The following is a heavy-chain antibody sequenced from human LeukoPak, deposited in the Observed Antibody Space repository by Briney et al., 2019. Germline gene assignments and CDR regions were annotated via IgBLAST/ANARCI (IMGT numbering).Heavy chain of an antibody. J-gene: IGHJ4*02. CDR2: IKQDGSEK. CDR1: GFTFSSYW. Sequence: GGSLRLSCAASGFTFSSYWMSWVRQAPGKGLEWVANIKQDGSEKYYVDSVKGRFTISRDNAENSLYLQMNSLRAEDTAVYYCAREGRGYKVAKFDYWGQGTLVTVSS. V-gene: IGHV3-7*01. D-gene: IGHD3-22*01. CDR3: AREGRGYKVAKFDY.